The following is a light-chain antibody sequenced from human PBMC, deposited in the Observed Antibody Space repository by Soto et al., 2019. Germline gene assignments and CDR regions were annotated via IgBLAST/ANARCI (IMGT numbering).Light chain of an antibody. CDR3: QQYYQWPLT. V-gene: IGKV3-15*01. CDR1: QSVSST. Sequence: EIVMTQSPATLSVSPGERATLSCRASQSVSSTLAWYQQIPGQAPRLLIYGTSTWATGIPARFSGSGSGTEFTLTISSLQSEDFAFYYCQQYYQWPLTFGGGTKVEVK. J-gene: IGKJ4*01. CDR2: GTS.